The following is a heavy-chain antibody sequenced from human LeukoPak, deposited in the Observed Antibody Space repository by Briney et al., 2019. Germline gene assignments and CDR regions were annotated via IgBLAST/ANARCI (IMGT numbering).Heavy chain of an antibody. CDR2: IYYSGTT. CDR1: GDSISSSNYY. J-gene: IGHJ4*02. Sequence: SETLSLTCSVSGDSISSSNYYWGWIRQSPGKGLEWIGIIYYSGTTYYNPSLKSRVTISVDTSKNQFSLNLSSVTAADTAVYYCASIMTTVTQADYWGQGTLVTVSS. V-gene: IGHV4-39*01. CDR3: ASIMTTVTQADY. D-gene: IGHD4-17*01.